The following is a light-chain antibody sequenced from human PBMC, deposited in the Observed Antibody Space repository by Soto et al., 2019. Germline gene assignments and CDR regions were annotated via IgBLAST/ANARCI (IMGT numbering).Light chain of an antibody. CDR3: QQYSEWPLT. CDR2: GAS. Sequence: EMVMTQSPAILSVSPGERAILSCRASQNVRSSYLAWYQQKPGQPPRLLIYGASTRATGIPARLSGSGSGTEFTLTISSLQSEDFAVYYCQQYSEWPLTFGGGTKVDIX. V-gene: IGKV3-15*01. J-gene: IGKJ4*01. CDR1: QNVRSSY.